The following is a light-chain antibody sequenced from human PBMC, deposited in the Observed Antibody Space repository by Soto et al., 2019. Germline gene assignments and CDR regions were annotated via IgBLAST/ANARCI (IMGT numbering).Light chain of an antibody. V-gene: IGKV1-39*01. CDR2: AAS. CDR1: QSISSY. CDR3: QQSYSTPWT. J-gene: IGKJ1*01. Sequence: DIQMTQSPSSLSASLVDRCTITCRASQSISSYLNWYQQKPGKAPKLLIYAASSLQSGVPSRFSGSGSGTDFTLTISSLQPEDFATYYCQQSYSTPWTFGQGTRWIS.